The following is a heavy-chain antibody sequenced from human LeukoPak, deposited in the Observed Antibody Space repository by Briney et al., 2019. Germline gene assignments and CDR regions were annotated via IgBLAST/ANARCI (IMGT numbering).Heavy chain of an antibody. CDR2: IRYDGTNK. Sequence: GGSLRLSCAASGLTFDSFGMHWVRQAPGRGLEWVAFIRYDGTNKYYADSVKGRFTISRDNPKNTLYLQMNSLRAEDTAVYYCVREGYYDSSGYLGVFDYWGQGTLVTVSS. CDR3: VREGYYDSSGYLGVFDY. CDR1: GLTFDSFG. J-gene: IGHJ4*02. D-gene: IGHD3-22*01. V-gene: IGHV3-30*02.